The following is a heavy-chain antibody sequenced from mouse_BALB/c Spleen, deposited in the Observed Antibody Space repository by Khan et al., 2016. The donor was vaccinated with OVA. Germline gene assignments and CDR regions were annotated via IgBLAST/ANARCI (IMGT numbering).Heavy chain of an antibody. Sequence: VQLQQSGAELMKPGASVKISCKVTGYTISRYWIEWVKQRPGHGLEWIGESLPGSGNTNYIEKFKGKVIFTADTSSNTAYMQLSSLTSKDSAVYYCAKLDGKGLGYYTMDYWGQGTSVTVSS. CDR3: AKLDGKGLGYYTMDY. CDR2: SLPGSGNT. V-gene: IGHV1-9*01. D-gene: IGHD2-1*01. CDR1: GYTISRYW. J-gene: IGHJ4*01.